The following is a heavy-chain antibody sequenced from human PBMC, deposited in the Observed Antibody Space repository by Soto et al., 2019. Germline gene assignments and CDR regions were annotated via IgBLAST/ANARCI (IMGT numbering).Heavy chain of an antibody. CDR2: IFYSGST. D-gene: IGHD6-19*01. CDR1: GGPISGDYY. Sequence: QVQLQESGPRLVRPSETLSLTCNVSGGPISGDYYWTWIRQPPGKGLEWIGYIFYSGSTYYNPSLKSRFTRSVDTSKNQLSLRLSSVSAAETSVYYCVREVVGFDSSRYPSRYFDFWGQGIWATVSS. CDR3: VREVVGFDSSRYPSRYFDF. J-gene: IGHJ4*02. V-gene: IGHV4-30-4*01.